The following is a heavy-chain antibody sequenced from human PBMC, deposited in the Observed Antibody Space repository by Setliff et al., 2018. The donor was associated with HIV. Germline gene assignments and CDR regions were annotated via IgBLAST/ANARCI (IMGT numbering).Heavy chain of an antibody. D-gene: IGHD1-1*01. J-gene: IGHJ4*02. CDR1: GYSFTDYF. V-gene: IGHV1-2*02. CDR3: ARQLSNSLEC. Sequence: ASVKVSCKASGYSFTDYFIHWVRQAPGQGLEWMGWISPHNADKNIPQRFQGRVTLTRDTSISTAYMELNSLRSDDTAVYYCARQLSNSLECWGQGTPVTVSS. CDR2: ISPHNADK.